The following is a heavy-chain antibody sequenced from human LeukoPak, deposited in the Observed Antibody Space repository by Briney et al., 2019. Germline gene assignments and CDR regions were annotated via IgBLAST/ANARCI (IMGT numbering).Heavy chain of an antibody. CDR1: RYTFTVYY. D-gene: IGHD2-2*01. CDR3: ARDSDCSSTSCPNWFDP. J-gene: IGHJ5*02. CDR2: INPNSGGT. Sequence: ASVKVSCKASRYTFTVYYMHWVRQAPGQGLEWMGWINPNSGGTHSAQKFQGTVTMTRDTSISTAYMELSRLRSDDTAVYYCARDSDCSSTSCPNWFDPWGQGTLVTVS. V-gene: IGHV1-2*02.